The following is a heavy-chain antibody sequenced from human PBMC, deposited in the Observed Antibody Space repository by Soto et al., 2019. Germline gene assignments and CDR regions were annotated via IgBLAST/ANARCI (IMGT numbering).Heavy chain of an antibody. Sequence: GASVKVSCKASGYTFTGYYMHWVRQAPGQGLEWMGWIDPNSGGTIYAQNFQGRVTMTRDTSISTAYMEVSRLRSDDTAVYYCARPYRSTWYLGMDVWGQGTTVTVSS. CDR2: IDPNSGGT. V-gene: IGHV1-2*02. D-gene: IGHD6-13*01. CDR1: GYTFTGYY. CDR3: ARPYRSTWYLGMDV. J-gene: IGHJ6*02.